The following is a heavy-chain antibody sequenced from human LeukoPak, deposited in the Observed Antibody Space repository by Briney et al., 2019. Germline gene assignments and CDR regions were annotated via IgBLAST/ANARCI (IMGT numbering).Heavy chain of an antibody. CDR2: MNQDGGEK. D-gene: IGHD3-16*01. V-gene: IGHV3-7*05. CDR1: GFTFNSYW. CDR3: ARDLADY. J-gene: IGHJ4*02. Sequence: GGSLRLSCAASGFTFNSYWVSWVRQAPGKGLEWVANMNQDGGEKYYVDSVKGRFTISRDNAKNSLYLQMNSLRAEDTAVYYCARDLADYWGQGALVTVSS.